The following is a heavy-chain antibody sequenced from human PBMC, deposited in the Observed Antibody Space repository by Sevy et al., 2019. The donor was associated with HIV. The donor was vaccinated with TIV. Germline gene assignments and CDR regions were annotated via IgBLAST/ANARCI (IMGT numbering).Heavy chain of an antibody. Sequence: GSLRLSCAASGFTFTYAWMSWVRQAPGKGLEWVSRIKSKADGGTTDYAAPVKGRFTISRDDSKNTLYLQMNSLKTEDTAVYYCATDPIIVLLVTDGMDVWGQGTTVTVSS. J-gene: IGHJ6*02. V-gene: IGHV3-15*01. D-gene: IGHD2-8*02. CDR3: ATDPIIVLLVTDGMDV. CDR2: IKSKADGGTT. CDR1: GFTFTYAW.